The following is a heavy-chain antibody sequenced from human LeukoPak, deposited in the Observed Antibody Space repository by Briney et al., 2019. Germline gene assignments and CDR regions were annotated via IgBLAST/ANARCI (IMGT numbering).Heavy chain of an antibody. CDR3: AREGSYISSFDC. CDR2: INNDGSST. J-gene: IGHJ4*02. V-gene: IGHV3-74*01. D-gene: IGHD6-13*01. Sequence: GGSLRLSCAASGFTFSSHWMHWVRQAPGKGLVWVSRINNDGSSTNYADSVKGRFTISSDNAKNTLYLEMNSLRAEDTAVYYCAREGSYISSFDCWGQGTLVSVSS. CDR1: GFTFSSHW.